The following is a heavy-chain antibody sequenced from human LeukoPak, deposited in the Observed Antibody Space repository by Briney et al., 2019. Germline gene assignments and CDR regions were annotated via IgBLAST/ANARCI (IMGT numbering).Heavy chain of an antibody. V-gene: IGHV3-7*01. CDR3: AKSSKYYDILTGYYREYYFDY. CDR1: GFTFSSYW. D-gene: IGHD3-9*01. CDR2: IKQDGSEK. Sequence: GGSLRLSCAASGFTFSSYWMSWVRQAPGKGLEWVANIKQDGSEKYYVDSVKGRFTISRDNAKNTLYLQMNSLRAEDTAVYYCAKSSKYYDILTGYYREYYFDYWGQGTLVTVSS. J-gene: IGHJ4*02.